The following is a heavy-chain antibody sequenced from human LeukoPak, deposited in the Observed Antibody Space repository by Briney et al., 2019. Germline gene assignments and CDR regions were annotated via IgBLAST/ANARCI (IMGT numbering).Heavy chain of an antibody. V-gene: IGHV1-8*01. J-gene: IGHJ4*02. D-gene: IGHD2-15*01. CDR3: TRERPILVVVAATDLDY. Sequence: ASVKVSCKASGYTFTSCDINWVRQATGQGLEWMGWRNPNSGNTGYAQKFQGRVTLTRDTSITTAYMDLTNLRSDDTAVYYCTRERPILVVVAATDLDYWGQGTLVTVSS. CDR2: RNPNSGNT. CDR1: GYTFTSCD.